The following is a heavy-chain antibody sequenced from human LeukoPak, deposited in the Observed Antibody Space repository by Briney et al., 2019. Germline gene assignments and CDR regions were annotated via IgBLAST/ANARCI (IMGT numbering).Heavy chain of an antibody. CDR3: GRAVYRSGGYYFDY. CDR2: ISYEGSDK. V-gene: IGHV3-30*04. Sequence: PGRSLRLSCAASGFTFSSYAMQWVRQAPGKGLELVAVISYEGSDKNYADSVKGRFTISRDNPKNTLYLQMNSLRADDTAVYYCGRAVYRSGGYYFDYWGQGTLVIVSS. CDR1: GFTFSSYA. J-gene: IGHJ4*02. D-gene: IGHD6-19*01.